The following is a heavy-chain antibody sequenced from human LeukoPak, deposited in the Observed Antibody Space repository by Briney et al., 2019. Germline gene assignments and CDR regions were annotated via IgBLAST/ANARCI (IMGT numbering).Heavy chain of an antibody. CDR3: ARSPTTVVTPNWFDP. D-gene: IGHD4-23*01. V-gene: IGHV3-21*01. J-gene: IGHJ5*02. Sequence: GGSLRLSCAASGFTFSSYSMNWVRQAPGKGLEWVSSISSSSSYIYYADSVKGRFTISRDNAKNSLYLQMNSLRAEDTAVYYCARSPTTVVTPNWFDPWGQGTLVTVSS. CDR1: GFTFSSYS. CDR2: ISSSSSYI.